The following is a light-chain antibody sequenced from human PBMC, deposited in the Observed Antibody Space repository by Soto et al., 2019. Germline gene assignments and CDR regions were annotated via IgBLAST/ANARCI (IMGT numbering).Light chain of an antibody. J-gene: IGKJ4*01. Sequence: EIVLTQSPVTLSLSPGERATLSCRASQSINNYLAWYQQKPGQPPRLLIYDASNRATAIPVRFSGSGSGTDFTLTISSLEPEDSAVYYCQYRGIWPPGATFGGGTELEIK. CDR2: DAS. CDR3: QYRGIWPPGAT. V-gene: IGKV3-11*01. CDR1: QSINNY.